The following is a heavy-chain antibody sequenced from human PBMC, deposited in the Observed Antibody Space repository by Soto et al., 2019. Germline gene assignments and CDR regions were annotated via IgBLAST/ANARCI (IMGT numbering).Heavy chain of an antibody. CDR1: GFTFSKFG. D-gene: IGHD2-2*01. Sequence: QVQLVESGGGVVQPGGSLRLSCEASGFTFSKFGIHWVRQAPGKGLEWVAVVSYDGSFKYYADSVKGRFTISGDNSKNMLYHQMNSLRADDTALYYCTKAYDLLLFYYYYGMDVWGQGTTVTVSS. J-gene: IGHJ6*02. CDR2: VSYDGSFK. V-gene: IGHV3-30*18. CDR3: TKAYDLLLFYYYYGMDV.